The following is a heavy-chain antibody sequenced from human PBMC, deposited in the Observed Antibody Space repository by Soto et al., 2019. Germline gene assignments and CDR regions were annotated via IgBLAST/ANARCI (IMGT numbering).Heavy chain of an antibody. V-gene: IGHV4-30-4*01. CDR1: GGSISSGDYY. CDR3: ARGSMTTELESWFDP. J-gene: IGHJ5*02. CDR2: IYYSGST. D-gene: IGHD1-1*01. Sequence: PSETLSLTCTVSGGSISSGDYYWSWIRQPPGKGLEWIGYIYYSGSTYYNPSLKSRVTISVDTSKNQFSLKLSSVTAADTAVYYCARGSMTTELESWFDPWGQGTLVTVSS.